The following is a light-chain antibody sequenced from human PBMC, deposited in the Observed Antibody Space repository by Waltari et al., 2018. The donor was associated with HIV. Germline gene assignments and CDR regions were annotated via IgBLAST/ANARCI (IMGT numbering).Light chain of an antibody. J-gene: IGKJ2*02. CDR1: QGISTY. Sequence: SFLSASVGDRVTITCRASQGISTYLAWYQQKPGKAPQLLLYAASTLQSGVSSRFSGSGSGTEFTLTISSLQPEDFSTYYCQQLNSYPRTFGQGTKLEIK. V-gene: IGKV1-9*01. CDR3: QQLNSYPRT. CDR2: AAS.